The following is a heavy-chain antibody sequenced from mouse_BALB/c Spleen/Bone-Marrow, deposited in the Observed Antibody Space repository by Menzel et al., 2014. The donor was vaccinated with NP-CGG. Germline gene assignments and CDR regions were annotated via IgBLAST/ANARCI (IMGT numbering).Heavy chain of an antibody. CDR2: IDPANDNT. CDR1: GFNIKDTY. D-gene: IGHD2-3*01. CDR3: ARADGYYAWFAY. J-gene: IGHJ3*01. Sequence: EVQRVESGAEFVKPGASVELSCTASGFNIKDTYMHWVKRRPEQGLEWIGRIDPANDNTKYDPKFQGKATITADASSNTAYLQLSSLTSEDTAVYYCARADGYYAWFAYWGQGTLVTVSA. V-gene: IGHV14-3*02.